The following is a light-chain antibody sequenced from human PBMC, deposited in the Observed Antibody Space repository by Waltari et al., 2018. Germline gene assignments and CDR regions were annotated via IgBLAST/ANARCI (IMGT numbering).Light chain of an antibody. V-gene: IGLV2-14*03. CDR3: SSYTSSTSVV. Sequence: QSALPQPASVSGSPGQSITISCPGTSRYVGGYNFVSWYQHHPGKAPKLLIYDVNNRPSGVSDRFSGSKSGNTASLTISGLQAEDEADYYCSSYTSSTSVVFGGGTQLTVL. J-gene: IGLJ2*01. CDR1: SRYVGGYNF. CDR2: DVN.